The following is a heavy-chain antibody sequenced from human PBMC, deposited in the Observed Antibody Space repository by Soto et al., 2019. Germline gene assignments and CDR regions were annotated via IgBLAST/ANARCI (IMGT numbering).Heavy chain of an antibody. CDR3: ARGPAWALVLDV. J-gene: IGHJ3*01. CDR2: IIPNFVTS. D-gene: IGHD3-10*01. Sequence: QVQLVQSGAEVKNPGSSVTVSCKASGGTFNNYAISWVRQAPGQGLEWMGGIIPNFVTSNYAQRFQGRVTMTADESTKTVFMELGSLTSQDTAVYYCARGPAWALVLDVWGQGTLVTVSS. CDR1: GGTFNNYA. V-gene: IGHV1-69*01.